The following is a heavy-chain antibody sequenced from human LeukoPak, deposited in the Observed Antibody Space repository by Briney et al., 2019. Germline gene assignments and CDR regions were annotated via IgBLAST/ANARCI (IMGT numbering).Heavy chain of an antibody. CDR1: GGSISSYY. Sequence: SETLSLTCTVFGGSISSYYWSWIRQPAGKGLEWIGRIYTSGSTNYNPSLKSRVTMSVDTSKNQFSLKLNSVTAADTAVYYCAREDYDDSGAWYFDLWGRGTLVTVSS. CDR2: IYTSGST. J-gene: IGHJ2*01. CDR3: AREDYDDSGAWYFDL. V-gene: IGHV4-4*07. D-gene: IGHD3-3*01.